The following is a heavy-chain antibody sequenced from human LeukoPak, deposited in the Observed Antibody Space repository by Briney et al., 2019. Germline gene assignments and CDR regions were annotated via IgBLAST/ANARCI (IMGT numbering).Heavy chain of an antibody. Sequence: SETLSLTCAVYGRSFSGYYWSWIRQPPGKGLEWIGEINHSGSTNYNPSLKSRVTISVDTSKNQFSLKLSSVTAADTAVYYCARVPGYCSSTSCYSHYYYMDVWGKGTTVTVSS. CDR2: INHSGST. D-gene: IGHD2-2*01. CDR3: ARVPGYCSSTSCYSHYYYMDV. CDR1: GRSFSGYY. J-gene: IGHJ6*03. V-gene: IGHV4-34*01.